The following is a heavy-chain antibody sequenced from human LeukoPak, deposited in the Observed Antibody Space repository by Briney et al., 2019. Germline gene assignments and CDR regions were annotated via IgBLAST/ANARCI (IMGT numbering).Heavy chain of an antibody. D-gene: IGHD3-22*01. Sequence: GRSLRLSCAASGFTFSSYGMHWVRQAPGKGLEWVAVISYDGSNKYYADSVKGRFTISRDNSKNTLYLQMNSLRAEDTAVYYCAKERVPYDSSGYYYDYWGQGTLVTVSS. J-gene: IGHJ4*02. CDR2: ISYDGSNK. V-gene: IGHV3-30*18. CDR3: AKERVPYDSSGYYYDY. CDR1: GFTFSSYG.